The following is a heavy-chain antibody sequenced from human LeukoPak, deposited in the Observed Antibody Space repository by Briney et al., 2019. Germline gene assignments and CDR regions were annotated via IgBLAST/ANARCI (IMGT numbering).Heavy chain of an antibody. Sequence: GGSLRLSCAASGFAFSSYAMTWVRQAPGKGLEWVSSITGSGAGTSYADSVKGRFTISRDNSKNTMYLQMNSLRAEDTAVYHCAKDRAVAGWGYYFDYWGQGTLVTVSS. J-gene: IGHJ4*02. V-gene: IGHV3-23*01. CDR3: AKDRAVAGWGYYFDY. D-gene: IGHD6-13*01. CDR1: GFAFSSYA. CDR2: ITGSGAGT.